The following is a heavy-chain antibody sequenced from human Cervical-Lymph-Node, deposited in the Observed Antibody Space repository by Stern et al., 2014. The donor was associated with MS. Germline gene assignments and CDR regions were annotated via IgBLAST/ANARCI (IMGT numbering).Heavy chain of an antibody. CDR2: INSNGGGT. CDR3: ARDMSAVTTPYFDY. CDR1: GYTVTNYY. V-gene: IGHV1-2*02. Sequence: QVHLVESGAEVKRPGASVKVSCKTSGYTVTNYYIHWVRQAPGQGLEWMGWINSNGGGTYSAQKFQGRVTMTSDTSISTIYMDLTRLTSDDTAIYYCARDMSAVTTPYFDYWGLGTLVTVSS. D-gene: IGHD4-17*01. J-gene: IGHJ4*02.